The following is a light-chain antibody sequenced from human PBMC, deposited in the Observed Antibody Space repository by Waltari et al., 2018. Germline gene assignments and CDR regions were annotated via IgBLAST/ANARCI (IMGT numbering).Light chain of an antibody. CDR3: QQTYRTPTYT. Sequence: DIQMTQSPSSLSASVGDGVTITCRASQTISTFLNWYQHKPGKAPTLLIYGATILQSGVPSRFSGSGFGTDFTLTITNVQPEDFATYYCQQTYRTPTYTFGQGTKLEIK. CDR2: GAT. J-gene: IGKJ2*01. CDR1: QTISTF. V-gene: IGKV1-39*01.